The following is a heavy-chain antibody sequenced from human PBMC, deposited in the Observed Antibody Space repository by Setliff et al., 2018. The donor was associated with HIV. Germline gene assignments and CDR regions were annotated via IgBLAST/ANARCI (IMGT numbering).Heavy chain of an antibody. D-gene: IGHD3-22*01. CDR3: ATGGYYYYDKSDYYYHIDV. V-gene: IGHV1-69*10. Sequence: SVKVSCKASGGTFSMYAISWVRQAPGQGLEWMGGIVPIIGITNYAQKFQGRVTITADESSSTAYMELSSLRSEDTAVYYCATGGYYYYDKSDYYYHIDVWGKGTTVTVSS. CDR1: GGTFSMYA. J-gene: IGHJ6*03. CDR2: IVPIIGIT.